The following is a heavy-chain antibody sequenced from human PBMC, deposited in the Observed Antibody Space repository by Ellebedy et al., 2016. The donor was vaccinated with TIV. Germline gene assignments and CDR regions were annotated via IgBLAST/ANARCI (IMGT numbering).Heavy chain of an antibody. J-gene: IGHJ4*02. V-gene: IGHV6-1*01. CDR3: ARDYARYGHKSYYFDY. CDR1: WDSVPSNSAA. D-gene: IGHD1-1*01. CDR2: TYYRDKWNN. Sequence: SQTLSLTCSIPWDSVPSNSAAWNWLRQSPSRGLEWLGRTYYRDKWNNDYAVAVKRRITINPDTPKNQFSLQLKYLTPEDKAVYYCARDYARYGHKSYYFDYWGQGTLVTVSS.